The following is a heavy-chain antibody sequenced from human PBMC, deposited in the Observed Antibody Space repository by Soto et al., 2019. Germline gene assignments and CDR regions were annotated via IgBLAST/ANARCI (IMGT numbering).Heavy chain of an antibody. Sequence: GGSLRLSCAASGFTFSSYSMNWVRQAPGKGLEWVSSISSSSSYIYYADSVKGRFTISRDNAKNSLYLQMNSLRAEDAAVYYCARDAMITFGGVIAIPTYYYYGMDVWGQGTTVTVSS. CDR1: GFTFSSYS. D-gene: IGHD3-16*02. J-gene: IGHJ6*02. CDR2: ISSSSSYI. V-gene: IGHV3-21*01. CDR3: ARDAMITFGGVIAIPTYYYYGMDV.